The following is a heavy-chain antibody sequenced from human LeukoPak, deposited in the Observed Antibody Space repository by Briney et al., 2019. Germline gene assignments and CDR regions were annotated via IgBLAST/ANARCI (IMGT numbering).Heavy chain of an antibody. D-gene: IGHD3-3*01. Sequence: GGSLRLSCAASGFTFSTYWMNWVRQAPGKELEWVANIKQDGSEKYYVDSVKGRFTLSRDSAKNSLYLQMNSLRAEDTAVYYCARAEWSNWYFDLWGRGTLVTVSS. V-gene: IGHV3-7*03. CDR1: GFTFSTYW. CDR2: IKQDGSEK. J-gene: IGHJ2*01. CDR3: ARAEWSNWYFDL.